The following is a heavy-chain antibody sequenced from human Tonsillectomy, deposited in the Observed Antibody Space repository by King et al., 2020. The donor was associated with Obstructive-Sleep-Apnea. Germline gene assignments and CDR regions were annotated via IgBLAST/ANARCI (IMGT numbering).Heavy chain of an antibody. J-gene: IGHJ4*02. CDR3: ARHLCSSGYLGCFDY. V-gene: IGHV4-59*08. CDR1: GGSMSRYY. CDR2: SYYNGST. D-gene: IGHD6-19*01. Sequence: VQLQESGPVLVKPSGTLSLTCTVSGGSMSRYYWRWIRQPPGKGLEWIGDSYYNGSTNDNPSRMSRVSISVDTSKSQFSLNLTPVTAADTAVYYCARHLCSSGYLGCFDYWGQGTLVTVSS.